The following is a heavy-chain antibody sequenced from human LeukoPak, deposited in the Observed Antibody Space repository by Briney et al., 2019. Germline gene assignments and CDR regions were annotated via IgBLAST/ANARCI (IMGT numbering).Heavy chain of an antibody. CDR1: VDTFSSYA. J-gene: IGHJ5*02. CDR2: IIPIFGIA. V-gene: IGHV1-69*13. D-gene: IGHD5-24*01. Sequence: GASVKVSCKASVDTFSSYAICWVRQAPVQGLEWVGGIIPIFGIANCAQKFLGRGTITADECTSTAYMELSSLRSEDTAVYYCARGGRWLQTVNRSDRWGQGSLVTVSS. CDR3: ARGGRWLQTVNRSDR.